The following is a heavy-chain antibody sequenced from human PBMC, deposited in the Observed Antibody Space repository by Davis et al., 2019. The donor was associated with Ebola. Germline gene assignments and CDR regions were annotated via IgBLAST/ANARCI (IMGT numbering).Heavy chain of an antibody. CDR3: AKSRDGYNNDAFDI. Sequence: GESLKISCAASGFTVTSSYMNWVRRAPGKGLEWVSVISVSGGSTYYADSVKGRFTISRDNSKNTLYLQMNSLRAEDTAVYYCAKSRDGYNNDAFDIWGQGTMVTVSS. CDR2: ISVSGGST. V-gene: IGHV3-23*01. J-gene: IGHJ3*02. CDR1: GFTVTSSY. D-gene: IGHD5-24*01.